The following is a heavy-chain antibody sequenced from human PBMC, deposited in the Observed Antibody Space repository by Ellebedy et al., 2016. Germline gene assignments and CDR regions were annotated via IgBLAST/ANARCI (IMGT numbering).Heavy chain of an antibody. CDR3: AALADNAFDI. D-gene: IGHD6-19*01. CDR1: GYIFTNYA. J-gene: IGHJ3*02. V-gene: IGHV7-4-1*02. Sequence: ASVKVSCKASGYIFTNYAMNWVRQAPGQGLEWMGWINTNTGNPTYAQGFTGRFVFSLDTSVSTAYLQISSLKAEDTAVYYCAALADNAFDIWGQGTMVTVSS. CDR2: INTNTGNP.